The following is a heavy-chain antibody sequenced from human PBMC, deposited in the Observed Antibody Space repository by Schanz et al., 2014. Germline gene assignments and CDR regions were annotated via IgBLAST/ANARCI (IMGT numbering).Heavy chain of an antibody. CDR1: GFTFSNHA. CDR2: IGGSGDST. V-gene: IGHV3-23*01. J-gene: IGHJ4*02. CDR3: AKRNHDMQSLPLDY. Sequence: EVHLLESGGGLVQPGGSLRLSCAASGFTFSNHALSWVRQAPGKGLEWVSGIGGSGDSTHYADSVKGRFIISRDNSKNTVYLQMNSLRAEDTAVYYCAKRNHDMQSLPLDYWGQGTLVIVSS. D-gene: IGHD3-9*01.